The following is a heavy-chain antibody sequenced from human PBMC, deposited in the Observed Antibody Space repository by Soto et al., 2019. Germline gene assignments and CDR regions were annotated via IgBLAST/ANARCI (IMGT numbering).Heavy chain of an antibody. CDR1: GAALSSGVYF. Sequence: NPSETLSLTCTVSGAALSSGVYFYTWVRQPPGKGLEWLGYIYYSGGTNYNPSLKSRVTISLDKSKSQFSLRLISVTAADTAVYYCTREQSDDNYFDPWGQGTLVTGSS. CDR3: TREQSDDNYFDP. D-gene: IGHD6-19*01. J-gene: IGHJ5*02. V-gene: IGHV4-61*08. CDR2: IYYSGGT.